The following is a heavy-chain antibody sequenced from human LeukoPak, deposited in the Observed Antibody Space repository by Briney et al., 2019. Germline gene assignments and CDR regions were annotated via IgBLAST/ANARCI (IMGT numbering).Heavy chain of an antibody. D-gene: IGHD2-15*01. V-gene: IGHV4-34*01. CDR2: INHSGST. CDR3: ARGRWYPPYFDY. CDR1: GGSFSGYY. J-gene: IGHJ4*02. Sequence: SETLSLTCAVYGGSFSGYYWSWIRQPPGKGLEWIGEINHSGSTNYNPSLKSRVTISVDTSKNQFSLKLSSVTAADTAVYYCARGRWYPPYFDYWGQGTLVTVSS.